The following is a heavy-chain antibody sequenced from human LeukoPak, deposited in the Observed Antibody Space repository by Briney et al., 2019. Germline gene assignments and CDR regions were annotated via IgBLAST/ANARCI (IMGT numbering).Heavy chain of an antibody. CDR3: AREPPRYCSSTGCRNGSDC. J-gene: IGHJ4*02. D-gene: IGHD2-2*01. V-gene: IGHV1-3*01. CDR2: INAGNGNT. CDR1: GYTFTSYA. Sequence: GASVKVSCKASGYTFTSYAMHWVRQAPGQRLEWMGWINAGNGNTKYSQKFQGRVTITRDTSASTAYMELSSLRSEDTAVYYCAREPPRYCSSTGCRNGSDCWGQGTLVTVSS.